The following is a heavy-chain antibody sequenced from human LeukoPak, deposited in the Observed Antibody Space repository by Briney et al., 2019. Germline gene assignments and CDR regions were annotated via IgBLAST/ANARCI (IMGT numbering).Heavy chain of an antibody. CDR1: GFTFSSYA. V-gene: IGHV3-23*01. CDR2: ISGSGGST. J-gene: IGHJ4*02. CDR3: ARDRPVWFGELSGPGDY. Sequence: QPGGSLRLSCAASGFTFSSYAMSWVRQAPGKGLEWVSAISGSGGSTYYADSVKGRFTISRDNSKNTLYLQMNSLRAEDTAVYYCARDRPVWFGELSGPGDYWGQGTLVTVSS. D-gene: IGHD3-10*01.